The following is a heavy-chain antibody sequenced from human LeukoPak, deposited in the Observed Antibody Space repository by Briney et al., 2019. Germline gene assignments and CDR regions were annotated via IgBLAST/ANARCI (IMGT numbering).Heavy chain of an antibody. D-gene: IGHD3-22*01. J-gene: IGHJ6*03. CDR2: IYTSGGT. V-gene: IGHV4-4*07. CDR1: GGSISSYY. Sequence: SETLSLTCTVSGGSISSYYWSWIRQPAGKGLEWIGRIYTSGGTNYTPSLKSRVTMSVDTSKNQFSLKLSSVTAADTAVYYCARDNGARYYDSSGYGYYYMDVWGKGTTVTISS. CDR3: ARDNGARYYDSSGYGYYYMDV.